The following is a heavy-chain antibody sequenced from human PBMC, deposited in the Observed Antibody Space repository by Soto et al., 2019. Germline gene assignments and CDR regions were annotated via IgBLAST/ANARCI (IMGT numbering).Heavy chain of an antibody. D-gene: IGHD2-2*01. J-gene: IGHJ6*02. CDR1: GFTFNTYG. V-gene: IGHV3-30*18. CDR3: AKGQHCSSTSCYFYYYGMDV. CDR2: ISYDGSNK. Sequence: QAQLVESGGGVVQPGRSLRLSCAASGFTFNTYGMHWVRQSPGKGLEWVAVISYDGSNKYYADSVKGRLTISRDNSKNTLYLQMNSLRAEDTAVYYCAKGQHCSSTSCYFYYYGMDVWGQGTTVAVSS.